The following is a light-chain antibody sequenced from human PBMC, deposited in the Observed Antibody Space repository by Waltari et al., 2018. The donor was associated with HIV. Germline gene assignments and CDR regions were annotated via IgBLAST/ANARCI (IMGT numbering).Light chain of an antibody. J-gene: IGKJ5*01. CDR1: QDIVNY. Sequence: DIQMTQSPSSLSASVGDRVTITCRASQDIVNYLVWFQQKPGEAPKSLIYAASSLQRGVPSKFRGSGSGTDFTLTIDTLHSEDSATYYCQQYKSYPLTFGQRTRLEIK. CDR3: QQYKSYPLT. V-gene: IGKV1-16*02. CDR2: AAS.